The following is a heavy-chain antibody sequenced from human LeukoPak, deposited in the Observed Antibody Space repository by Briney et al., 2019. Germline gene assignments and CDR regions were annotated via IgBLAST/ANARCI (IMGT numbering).Heavy chain of an antibody. J-gene: IGHJ4*02. V-gene: IGHV1-2*02. CDR2: INPNTGGT. D-gene: IGHD2/OR15-2a*01. CDR1: VYTFTGYY. Sequence: GASVKVSFKASVYTFTGYYIHWVRQAPGQRLEWMGCINPNTGGTNYAQKFQGRVTMTSDTSINTAYMELSSLRSDDTALYYCARVKNLDYWGQGTLVTVSS. CDR3: ARVKNLDY.